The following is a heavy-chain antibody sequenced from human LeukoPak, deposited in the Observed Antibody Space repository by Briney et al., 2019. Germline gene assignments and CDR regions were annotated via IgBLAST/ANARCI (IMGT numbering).Heavy chain of an antibody. CDR1: GFTFISYT. Sequence: SGGSLRLSCAASGFTFISYTMNWIRQAPGKGLEWISFINTKSKAIYYADSVKGRFTISRDNARNLLHLQMNSLRAEDTALYFCVRDQDWAFDYWGQGTLVTVSS. D-gene: IGHD3-9*01. V-gene: IGHV3-48*01. CDR2: INTKSKAI. J-gene: IGHJ4*02. CDR3: VRDQDWAFDY.